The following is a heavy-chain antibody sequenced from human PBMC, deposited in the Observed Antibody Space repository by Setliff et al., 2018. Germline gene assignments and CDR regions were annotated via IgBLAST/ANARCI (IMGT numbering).Heavy chain of an antibody. J-gene: IGHJ6*03. V-gene: IGHV4-34*10. CDR2: IMPGRDT. Sequence: SETLSLTCAVYGDSLSGYYWSWIRQSPKKGLEWIGEIMPGRDTLYSPSLESRLTITIDASKKQFSLKLTSVTAADTAVYYCARMSGFLYMDVWGKGTTVTV. CDR3: ARMSGFLYMDV. CDR1: GDSLSGYY. D-gene: IGHD3-3*01.